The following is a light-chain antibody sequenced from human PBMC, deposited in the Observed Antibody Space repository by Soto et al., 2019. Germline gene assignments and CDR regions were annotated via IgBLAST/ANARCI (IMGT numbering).Light chain of an antibody. Sequence: DIQMTQSPSSLSASVGDRVTITCRASQSXXSYLNWYQQKPGKAPKLLIYAASSLQSGVPSRFSGSGSGTDFTLTISSLQPEDFATYYCQQSYSTPRTFGQGTKVEIK. CDR2: AAS. V-gene: IGKV1-39*01. CDR1: QSXXSY. J-gene: IGKJ1*01. CDR3: QQSYSTPRT.